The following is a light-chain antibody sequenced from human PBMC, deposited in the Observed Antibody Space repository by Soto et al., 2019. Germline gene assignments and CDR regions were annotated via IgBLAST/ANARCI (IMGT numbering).Light chain of an antibody. Sequence: QSVLTQPASVSGSPGQSITISCTGTYTDVGGYNRVSWYQHHAGKGPKMLIFEVDNRPSGISDRFSGSKSGDTASLTTSDLQAEDEADYYCVSYIESSLTHWVFGGGTKVTVL. CDR2: EVD. V-gene: IGLV2-14*01. J-gene: IGLJ3*02. CDR3: VSYIESSLTHWV. CDR1: YTDVGGYNR.